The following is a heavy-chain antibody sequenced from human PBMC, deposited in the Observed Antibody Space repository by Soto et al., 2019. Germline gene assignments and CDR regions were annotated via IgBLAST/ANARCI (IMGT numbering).Heavy chain of an antibody. CDR3: TTDHSIAIFGVVIAPRSADGYYGMDV. D-gene: IGHD3-3*01. Sequence: GGSLRLSCAASGFTFSNAWMSWVRQAPGKGLEWVGRIKSKTDGGTTDYAAPVKGRFTISRDDSKNTLYLQMNSLKTEDTAVHYCTTDHSIAIFGVVIAPRSADGYYGMDVWGQGTKVTVSS. J-gene: IGHJ6*02. CDR1: GFTFSNAW. V-gene: IGHV3-15*01. CDR2: IKSKTDGGTT.